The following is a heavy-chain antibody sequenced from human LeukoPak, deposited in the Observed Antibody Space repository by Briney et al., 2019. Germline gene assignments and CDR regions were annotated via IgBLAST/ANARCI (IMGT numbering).Heavy chain of an antibody. CDR2: IYYSGST. J-gene: IGHJ4*02. Sequence: PSETLSLTCTVSGDSISTSSYYWGWIRQPPGKGLEWLGSIYYSGSTYYNPSLKSRVTISVDTSKNQFSLHLYSVTAADTAVFYCARSYYYDYRQIDYWGQGTLVTVSS. CDR1: GDSISTSSYY. CDR3: ARSYYYDYRQIDY. D-gene: IGHD3-22*01. V-gene: IGHV4-39*01.